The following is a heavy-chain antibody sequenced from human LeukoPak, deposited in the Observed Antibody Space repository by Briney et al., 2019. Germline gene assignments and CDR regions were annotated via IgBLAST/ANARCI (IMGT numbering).Heavy chain of an antibody. CDR2: VSAKNTDT. V-gene: IGHV1-18*01. CDR3: ARDRLVSPGFDY. J-gene: IGHJ4*02. D-gene: IGHD6-19*01. Sequence: ASVTVSCKASGYPFTNFAISWVRQAPGQGLEWMGWVSAKNTDTNHAQKFQGRVTITTDTSTSTAYMELRSLRSDDPAVYFCARDRLVSPGFDYWGQGSLVIVSS. CDR1: GYPFTNFA.